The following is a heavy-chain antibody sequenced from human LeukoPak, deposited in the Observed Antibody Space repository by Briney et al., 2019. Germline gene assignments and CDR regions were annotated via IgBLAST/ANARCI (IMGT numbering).Heavy chain of an antibody. Sequence: ASVKVSCKASGYTFTSYGIRWVRQAPGQGLEWMGWISAYNGNTNYAQKLQGRVTMTTDTSTSTAYMELRSLRSDDTAVYYCARPVPWDYYDSSGYYLYAFDIWGQGTMVTVSS. CDR1: GYTFTSYG. CDR2: ISAYNGNT. CDR3: ARPVPWDYYDSSGYYLYAFDI. J-gene: IGHJ3*02. V-gene: IGHV1-18*01. D-gene: IGHD3-22*01.